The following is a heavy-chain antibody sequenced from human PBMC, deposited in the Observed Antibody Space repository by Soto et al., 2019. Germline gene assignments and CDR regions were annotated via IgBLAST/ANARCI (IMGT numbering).Heavy chain of an antibody. CDR1: GFTVTRYS. V-gene: IGHV3-21*01. CDR2: ISSTTNYI. Sequence: LRLSCVASGFTVTRYSMNWVRQAPGKGLEWVSSISSTTNYIYYADSMKGRFTVSRDNAKNSVYLEMNSLSAEDTAVYYCARESEDLTSNFDYWGQGTLVTVSS. CDR3: ARESEDLTSNFDY. J-gene: IGHJ4*02.